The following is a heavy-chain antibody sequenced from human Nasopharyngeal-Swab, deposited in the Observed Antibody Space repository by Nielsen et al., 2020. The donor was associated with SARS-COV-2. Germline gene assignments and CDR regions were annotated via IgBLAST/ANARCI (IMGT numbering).Heavy chain of an antibody. CDR1: GYTFTSYA. Sequence: ASVKVSCKASGYTFTSYAMHWVRQAPGQRLEWMGWTNAGNGNTKYSQKFQGRVTITRDTYASTAYMELSSLRSEDTAVYYCARDRIDSGFDYWGQGTLVTVSS. V-gene: IGHV1-3*01. J-gene: IGHJ4*02. CDR3: ARDRIDSGFDY. CDR2: TNAGNGNT. D-gene: IGHD3-10*01.